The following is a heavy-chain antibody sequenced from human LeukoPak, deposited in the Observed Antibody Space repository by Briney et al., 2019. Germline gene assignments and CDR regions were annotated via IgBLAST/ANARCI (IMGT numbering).Heavy chain of an antibody. CDR1: GCSIISYY. J-gene: IGHJ4*02. D-gene: IGHD5-12*01. CDR2: ISYSGST. CDR3: ARGFDSKSRYFDH. Sequence: PSETLSLICTDGGCSIISYYWNWFRQPPGKGLEWIGYISYSGSTNYNPSLKSRVTLSLDTSKNQFSLNLRSVTAADTAVYYCARGFDSKSRYFDHWGQGTLVTVSS. V-gene: IGHV4-59*01.